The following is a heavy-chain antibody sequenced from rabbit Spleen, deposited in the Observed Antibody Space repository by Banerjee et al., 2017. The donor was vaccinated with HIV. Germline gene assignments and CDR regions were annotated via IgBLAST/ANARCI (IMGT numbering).Heavy chain of an antibody. V-gene: IGHV1S45*01. CDR3: ARDTSSSFSSYGMDL. CDR1: GFDFSSGYD. Sequence: QEQLEESGGGLVQPGASLTLTCKASGFDFSSGYDMCWVRQAPGKGLEWIACIDLGSSGFTYFATWAKGRFTCSKTSSTTVTLQMTRLTAADTATYFCARDTSSSFSSYGMDLWGPGTLVTVS. D-gene: IGHD1-1*01. J-gene: IGHJ6*01. CDR2: IDLGSSGFT.